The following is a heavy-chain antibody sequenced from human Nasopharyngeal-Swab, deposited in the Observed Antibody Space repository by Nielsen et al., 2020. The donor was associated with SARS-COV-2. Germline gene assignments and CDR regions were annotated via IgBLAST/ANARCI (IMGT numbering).Heavy chain of an antibody. V-gene: IGHV1-69*13. CDR3: AREMGYCSSTSCGQEGNYYYYYMDV. J-gene: IGHJ6*03. CDR1: GGTFSSYA. Sequence: SVKVSCKASGGTFSSYAISWVRQAPGQGLEWMGGIIPNFGTANYAQKFQGRVTITADESTSTAYMELSSLGSEDTAVYYCAREMGYCSSTSCGQEGNYYYYYMDVWGKGTTVTVSS. D-gene: IGHD2-2*01. CDR2: IIPNFGTA.